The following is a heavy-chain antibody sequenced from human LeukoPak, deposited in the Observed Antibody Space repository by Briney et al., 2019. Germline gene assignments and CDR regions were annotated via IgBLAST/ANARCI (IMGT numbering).Heavy chain of an antibody. D-gene: IGHD2-8*01. Sequence: PGGSLRLSCAASGFTFSSYAMSWVRQAPGKGLEWVSAIRGSGTSTFYADSVKGRFSISRDNSKNTLYLQMSSLRAEDTAVYYCAKVLDIVLIVASNFDFWGQGTLVTVSS. V-gene: IGHV3-23*01. CDR1: GFTFSSYA. J-gene: IGHJ4*02. CDR2: IRGSGTST. CDR3: AKVLDIVLIVASNFDF.